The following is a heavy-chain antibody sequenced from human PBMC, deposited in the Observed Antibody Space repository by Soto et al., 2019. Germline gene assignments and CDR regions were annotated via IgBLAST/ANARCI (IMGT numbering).Heavy chain of an antibody. CDR3: ARGYCSSGNGYSLYYYDMDV. CDR2: INPSSSAT. D-gene: IGHD2-2*01. Sequence: GASVKVSCKASGYTITSYYMHWVRQAPGQGLEWMGIINPSSSATRYSQKLQGRVNMTRDVSTSTVYMEMSGLRSEDTAVYYCARGYCSSGNGYSLYYYDMDVWGQGNTVTGSS. CDR1: GYTITSYY. V-gene: IGHV1-46*01. J-gene: IGHJ6*02.